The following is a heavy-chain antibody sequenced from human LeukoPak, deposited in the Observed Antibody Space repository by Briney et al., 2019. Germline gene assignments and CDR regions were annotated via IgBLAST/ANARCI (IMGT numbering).Heavy chain of an antibody. D-gene: IGHD5-12*01. CDR3: ARGDDIAALLPLWY. J-gene: IGHJ4*02. V-gene: IGHV3-74*01. CDR2: INSDGSST. CDR1: GFSFSSYW. Sequence: PGGSLRLSCAASGFSFSSYWMHWVRQAPGKGLVWVSRINSDGSSTTYADSVRGRFTISRDNAKNTLYLQMSSPRAEDTAVYYCARGDDIAALLPLWYWGQGTLVTVSS.